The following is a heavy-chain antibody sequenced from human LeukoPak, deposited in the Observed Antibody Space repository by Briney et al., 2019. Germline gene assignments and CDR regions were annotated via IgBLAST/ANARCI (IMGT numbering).Heavy chain of an antibody. CDR3: ARDRSDTSSGWFDP. V-gene: IGHV4-34*01. J-gene: IGHJ5*02. CDR2: INHSRST. CDR1: GGSLSDYY. D-gene: IGHD3-10*01. Sequence: SETLSLTCAVYGGSLSDYYWSWIRQPPGKGLEWIGEINHSRSTNYNSSLKSRITISLDTSKNQFSLKVTSVTAADTAVYYCARDRSDTSSGWFDPWGQGTLVTVSS.